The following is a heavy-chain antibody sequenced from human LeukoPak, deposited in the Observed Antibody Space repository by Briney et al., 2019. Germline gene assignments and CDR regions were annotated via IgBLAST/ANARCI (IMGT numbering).Heavy chain of an antibody. CDR2: IKQDGSEK. CDR1: GFTFSSYW. CDR3: ARDKDSSSWYDQYQLDY. V-gene: IGHV3-7*01. J-gene: IGHJ4*02. Sequence: GGSLRLSCAASGFTFSSYWMSRVRQAPGKGLEWVANIKQDGSEKYYVDSVKGRFTISRDNAKNSLYLQMNSLRAEDTAVYYCARDKDSSSWYDQYQLDYWGQGTLVTVSS. D-gene: IGHD6-13*01.